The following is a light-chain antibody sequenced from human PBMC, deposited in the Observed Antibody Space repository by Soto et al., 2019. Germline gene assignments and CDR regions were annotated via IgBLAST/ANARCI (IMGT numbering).Light chain of an antibody. J-gene: IGKJ1*01. CDR3: QQYNDWPT. CDR2: AAS. CDR1: QDIRSD. V-gene: IGKV1-17*01. Sequence: DIQMTQSPSSLSASVGDRVTITCRASQDIRSDLGWYQQKPGKAPKRLIYAASRLQSGVPSRFSAGGSGTEFILTISSLQPEDFATYYCQQYNDWPTFGQGTKVDIK.